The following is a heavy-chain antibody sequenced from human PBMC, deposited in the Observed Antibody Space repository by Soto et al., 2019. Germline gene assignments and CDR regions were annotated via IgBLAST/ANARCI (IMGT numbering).Heavy chain of an antibody. J-gene: IGHJ5*02. V-gene: IGHV4-59*08. Sequence: SETLSLTCTVSGGSISSYYWSWIRQPPGKGLEWIGYIYYSGSTNYNPSLKSRVTISVDTSKNQFSLKLSSVTAADTAVYYCARHPLGYYYGSGSHRRIWFDPWGQGTLVTVSS. CDR2: IYYSGST. D-gene: IGHD3-10*01. CDR1: GGSISSYY. CDR3: ARHPLGYYYGSGSHRRIWFDP.